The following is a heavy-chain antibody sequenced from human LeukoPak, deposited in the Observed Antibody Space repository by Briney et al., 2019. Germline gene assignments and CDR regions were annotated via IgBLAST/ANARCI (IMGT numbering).Heavy chain of an antibody. CDR1: GFTFSNYN. D-gene: IGHD3-10*01. J-gene: IGHJ4*02. CDR3: ARDFAREFTIDY. CDR2: ISSSSNII. Sequence: GGSLRLSCAASGFTFSNYNMNWVREPPGKGLQWVSYISSSSNIIYYADSVKGRFTISRDNAKNSLFLQMNSLRAEDTAVYYCARDFAREFTIDYWGQGTLVTVSS. V-gene: IGHV3-48*01.